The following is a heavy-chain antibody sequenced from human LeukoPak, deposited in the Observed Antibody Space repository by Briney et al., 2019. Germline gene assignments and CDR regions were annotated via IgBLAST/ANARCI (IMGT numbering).Heavy chain of an antibody. CDR2: IKSDGTIT. Sequence: GGSLRLSCAASGFTFSNYWMHWVRQAPGKGLVWVSRIKSDGTITSYADSVKGRFTISRDNAKNTLYLQMNSLRGEDTAVYYCAISPPDSSWVYSGRGTLVTVSS. CDR3: AISPPDSSWVY. CDR1: GFTFSNYW. D-gene: IGHD6-13*01. V-gene: IGHV3-74*01. J-gene: IGHJ4*02.